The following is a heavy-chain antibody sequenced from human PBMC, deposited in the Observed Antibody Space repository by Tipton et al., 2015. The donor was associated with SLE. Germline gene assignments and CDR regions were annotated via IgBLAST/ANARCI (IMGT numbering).Heavy chain of an antibody. D-gene: IGHD2-2*01. Sequence: TLSLTCTVSGGSISSGSYYWSWIRQPAGKGLEWIGRVYTSGSTNFNPSLRSRVTISRDTSKNQFSVKLSSVTAADTATYYCARGGLGFCTSGTCYDVTDIWGQGTMVTVSS. V-gene: IGHV4-61*02. CDR2: VYTSGST. J-gene: IGHJ3*02. CDR1: GGSISSGSYY. CDR3: ARGGLGFCTSGTCYDVTDI.